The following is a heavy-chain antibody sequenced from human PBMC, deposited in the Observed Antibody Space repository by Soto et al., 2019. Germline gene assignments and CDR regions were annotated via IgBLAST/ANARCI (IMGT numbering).Heavy chain of an antibody. CDR2: INIGGSS. D-gene: IGHD3-22*01. CDR3: AKSYDSSGYYCLDF. J-gene: IGHJ4*01. V-gene: IGHV3-23*01. CDR1: GFTFSSYA. Sequence: GGSLRLSCAASGFTFSSYAMSWVRQAPGRGLEWVSSINIGGSSYYADSVKGRFTISRDNSKNTLYLRMNSLRAEDAAIYYCAKSYDSSGYYCLDFWGHGTLVTVSS.